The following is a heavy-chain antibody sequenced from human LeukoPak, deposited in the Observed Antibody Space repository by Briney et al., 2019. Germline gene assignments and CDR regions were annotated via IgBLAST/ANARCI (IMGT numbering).Heavy chain of an antibody. CDR2: IYYSGST. CDR1: GASISSYY. J-gene: IGHJ4*02. CDR3: ARHLSSGYYLDY. Sequence: SESLSLTCTVSGASISSYYWSWIRQPPGKGLEWIGYIYYSGSTNYNPSLKSRVTISVDTSKNQFSLKLSSVTAADTAVYYCARHLSSGYYLDYWGQGTLVTVSS. D-gene: IGHD3-22*01. V-gene: IGHV4-59*08.